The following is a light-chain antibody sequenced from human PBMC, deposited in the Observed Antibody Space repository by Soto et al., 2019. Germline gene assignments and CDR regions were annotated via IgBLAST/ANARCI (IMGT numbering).Light chain of an antibody. CDR2: EHN. CDR1: SGSIASNY. CDR3: QSYDSTNQV. Sequence: NFMLTQPHSVSESPGKTVTISCTGSSGSIASNYVQWYQQRPGGAPTTVIYEHNQRSSGVPDRFSGSIDSSSNSASLTISGLKTGDEADYYCQSYDSTNQVFGGGTKLTVL. J-gene: IGLJ3*02. V-gene: IGLV6-57*02.